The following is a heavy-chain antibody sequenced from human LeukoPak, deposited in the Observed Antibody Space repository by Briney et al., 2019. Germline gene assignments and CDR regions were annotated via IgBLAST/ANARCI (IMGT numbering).Heavy chain of an antibody. CDR2: ISSSGGDT. CDR3: ARKNGLDY. CDR1: GFTFSTYA. Sequence: HPGGSLRLSCAASGFTFSTYAMTWVRQAPGKGLEWVSAISSSGGDTYYSDSVKGRFTISRDNAKNSLYLQMNSLRAEDTAVYYCARKNGLDYWGQGTLVTVSS. J-gene: IGHJ4*02. V-gene: IGHV3-23*01.